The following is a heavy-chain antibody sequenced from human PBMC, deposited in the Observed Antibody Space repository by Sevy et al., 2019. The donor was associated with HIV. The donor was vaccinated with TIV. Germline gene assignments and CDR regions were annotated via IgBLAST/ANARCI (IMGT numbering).Heavy chain of an antibody. CDR3: ARDTTSGGYSYGQEYFDY. J-gene: IGHJ4*02. CDR1: GFTFSSYS. D-gene: IGHD5-18*01. CDR2: SSSSSSI. V-gene: IGHV3-48*02. Sequence: QLGGSLRLSCAASGFTFSSYSMNWVRQAPGKGLEWVAYSSSSSSIYYADSVKGRFTISRDNAKNSLYLQMNSLRDEDTAVYYCARDTTSGGYSYGQEYFDYWGQGTLVTVSS.